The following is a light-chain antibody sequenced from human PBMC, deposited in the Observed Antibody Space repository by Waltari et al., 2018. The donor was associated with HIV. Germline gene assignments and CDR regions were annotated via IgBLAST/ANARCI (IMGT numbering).Light chain of an antibody. Sequence: QSVLTQPPSASGTPGQRVHIPCSRSSSNIGGNTVNWYQHLPGTAPKLLIYSNHQRPSGVPDRFSGSKSGTSASLAISGLQSEDEADYYCASRDDSLNGPVFGRGTKLTVL. CDR3: ASRDDSLNGPV. J-gene: IGLJ2*01. V-gene: IGLV1-44*01. CDR2: SNH. CDR1: SSNIGGNT.